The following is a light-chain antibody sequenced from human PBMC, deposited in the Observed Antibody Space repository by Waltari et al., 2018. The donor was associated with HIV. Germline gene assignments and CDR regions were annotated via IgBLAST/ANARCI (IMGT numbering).Light chain of an antibody. CDR1: HSNLGNNY. J-gene: IGLJ1*01. V-gene: IGLV1-51*01. CDR3: GTWDSSLNLYV. CDR2: DNE. Sequence: QSVLTQPPSVSAAPGQKVAISCSGGHSNLGNNYVSWYQQVPGKAPRLLIYDNEKRPPGIPDRFSASKAGVSATLGITGLQIVDEADYYCGTWDSSLNLYVFGPGTTVAVL.